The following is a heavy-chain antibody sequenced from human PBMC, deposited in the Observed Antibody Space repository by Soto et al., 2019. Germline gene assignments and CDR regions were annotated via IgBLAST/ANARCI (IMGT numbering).Heavy chain of an antibody. J-gene: IGHJ6*02. CDR1: GFTFSSYS. Sequence: PGGSLRLSCAASGFTFSSYSMNWVRQAPGKGLEWVSYISSSSSTIYYADSVKGRFTISRDNAKNSLYLQMNSLRAEDTAVYYCARDRASSGYYYYYYGMDVWGQGTTVTVSS. V-gene: IGHV3-48*01. CDR2: ISSSSSTI. CDR3: ARDRASSGYYYYYYGMDV. D-gene: IGHD3-22*01.